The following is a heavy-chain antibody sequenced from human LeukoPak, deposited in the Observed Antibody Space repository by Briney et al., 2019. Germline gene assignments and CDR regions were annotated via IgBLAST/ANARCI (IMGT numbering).Heavy chain of an antibody. CDR2: ISGSGGST. D-gene: IGHD1-26*01. Sequence: GGSLRLSCAASGFTSSSYAMSWVRQAPGKGLEWVSAISGSGGSTFYADSVKGRFTISRDNSKNTLYLQMNSLRAEDTAVYYCARGGSYLSAFDIWGQGTMVTVSS. V-gene: IGHV3-23*01. CDR1: GFTSSSYA. J-gene: IGHJ3*02. CDR3: ARGGSYLSAFDI.